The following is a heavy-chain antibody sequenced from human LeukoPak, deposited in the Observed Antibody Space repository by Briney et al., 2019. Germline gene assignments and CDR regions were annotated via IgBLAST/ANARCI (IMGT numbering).Heavy chain of an antibody. Sequence: SETLSLTCAVYGGSFSGYYWSWISQPPGKGLEWIGEINHSGSTNYNPSLKSRVTISVDTSKNQFSLKLSSVTAADTAVYYCARQTGLRYFDWLAYWGQGTLVTVSS. J-gene: IGHJ4*02. CDR3: ARQTGLRYFDWLAY. CDR1: GGSFSGYY. CDR2: INHSGST. D-gene: IGHD3-9*01. V-gene: IGHV4-34*01.